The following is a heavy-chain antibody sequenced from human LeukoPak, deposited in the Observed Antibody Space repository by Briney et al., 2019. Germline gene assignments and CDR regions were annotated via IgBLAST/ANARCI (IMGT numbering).Heavy chain of an antibody. CDR1: GYTFTGYY. Sequence: GASVKVSCKASGYTFTGYYMHWVRQAPGQGLEWMGWISAYNGNTNYAQKLQGRVTMTTDTSTSTAYMELRSLRSDDTAVYYCARVEKYTTSGPTDPWGQGTLVTVSS. J-gene: IGHJ5*02. CDR2: ISAYNGNT. D-gene: IGHD6-13*01. V-gene: IGHV1-18*04. CDR3: ARVEKYTTSGPTDP.